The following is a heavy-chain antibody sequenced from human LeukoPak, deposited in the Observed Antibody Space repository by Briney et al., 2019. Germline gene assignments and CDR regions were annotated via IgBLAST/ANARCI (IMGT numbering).Heavy chain of an antibody. Sequence: GASVTVSFKASGYTFTGYYMHWVRQAPGQGLEWMGWINPNSGGTNYAQKFQGRVTITRDTSISTAYMELSRLRSDDTAVYYCARDPYDFWSGERWFDPWGQGTLVTVSS. D-gene: IGHD3-3*01. J-gene: IGHJ5*02. CDR2: INPNSGGT. CDR1: GYTFTGYY. V-gene: IGHV1-2*02. CDR3: ARDPYDFWSGERWFDP.